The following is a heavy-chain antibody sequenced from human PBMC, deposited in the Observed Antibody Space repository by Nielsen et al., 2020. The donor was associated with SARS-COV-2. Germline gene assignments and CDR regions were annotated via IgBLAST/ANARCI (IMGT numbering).Heavy chain of an antibody. CDR3: ARDSGGSYDL. D-gene: IGHD1-26*01. Sequence: GESLKISCAASGFSVSSHDMNWVRQAPGKGLQWVSLIYSDGSTKYADSVKGRFTISRDNSRNTVYLQMNSLRPEDTAVYYCARDSGGSYDLWGHGTLVTVSS. V-gene: IGHV3-53*01. CDR2: IYSDGST. J-gene: IGHJ5*02. CDR1: GFSVSSHD.